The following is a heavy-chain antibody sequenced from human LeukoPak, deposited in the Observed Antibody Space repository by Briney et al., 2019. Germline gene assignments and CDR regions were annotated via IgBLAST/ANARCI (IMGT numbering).Heavy chain of an antibody. CDR3: ARHLSFVSDY. Sequence: SETLSLTCTVSGDSISSYYWSWIRQPAGKGLEWIGRIHTSGSTNYNPSLKSRVTISVDASKNQFSLKLSSVTAADTAVYYCARHLSFVSDYWGQGTLVTVSS. CDR2: IHTSGST. J-gene: IGHJ4*02. D-gene: IGHD2-21*01. V-gene: IGHV4-4*07. CDR1: GDSISSYY.